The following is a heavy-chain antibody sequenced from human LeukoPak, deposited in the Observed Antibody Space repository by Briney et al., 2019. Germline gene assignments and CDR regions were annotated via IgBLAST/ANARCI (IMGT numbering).Heavy chain of an antibody. CDR1: GFTFSSYA. Sequence: PGGSLRLSCAASGFTFSSYAMHWVRQAPGKGLEWVAVISYDGSNKYYADSVKGRFTISRDNSKNTLYLQMNSLRAEDTAVYYCARDHQFHLWFGEGGQGTLVTVSS. CDR2: ISYDGSNK. J-gene: IGHJ4*02. CDR3: ARDHQFHLWFGE. V-gene: IGHV3-30-3*01. D-gene: IGHD3-10*01.